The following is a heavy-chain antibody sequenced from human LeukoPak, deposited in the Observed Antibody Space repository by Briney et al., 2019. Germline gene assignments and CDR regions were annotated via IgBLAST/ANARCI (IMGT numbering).Heavy chain of an antibody. Sequence: GGFLRLSCAASGFTFDDYGMSWVRQAPGKGLEWVSGNNWNGGSTGYADSVKGRFTISRDNAKNSLYLQMNSLRAEDTALYYCARVPPTTGYYDSSGYYYFDYWGQGTLVTVSS. CDR3: ARVPPTTGYYDSSGYYYFDY. D-gene: IGHD3-22*01. V-gene: IGHV3-20*04. CDR2: NNWNGGST. CDR1: GFTFDDYG. J-gene: IGHJ4*02.